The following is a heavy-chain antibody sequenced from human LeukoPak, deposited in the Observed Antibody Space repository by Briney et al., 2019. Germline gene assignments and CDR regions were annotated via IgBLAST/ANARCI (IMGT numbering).Heavy chain of an antibody. J-gene: IGHJ4*02. D-gene: IGHD3-9*01. V-gene: IGHV3-9*03. CDR2: ISWNGGSK. CDR1: GFSFDDYA. Sequence: QPGGSLRLSCAASGFSFDDYAMHWVRQAPGKGLEWVSGISWNGGSKGYADSVKGRFTISRDNAKNSLYLQMNSLRAEDMALYYCAKGYYDILTDWGYFDYWGQGSLVTVSS. CDR3: AKGYYDILTDWGYFDY.